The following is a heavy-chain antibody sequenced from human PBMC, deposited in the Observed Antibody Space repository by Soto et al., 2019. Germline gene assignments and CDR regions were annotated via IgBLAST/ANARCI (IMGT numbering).Heavy chain of an antibody. J-gene: IGHJ4*02. Sequence: QVQLQESGPGLVKPSQTLSLTCTVSGGSISSGVYYWSWIRQPPGKGLEWIGYIYYSGSTYYNPSLKSRVTTSVDTTKNQFSLKLSSVTAADTAVYYCAIYVGNSVYFDYWGQGTLVTVSS. V-gene: IGHV4-30-4*01. CDR2: IYYSGST. CDR3: AIYVGNSVYFDY. D-gene: IGHD3-16*01. CDR1: GGSISSGVYY.